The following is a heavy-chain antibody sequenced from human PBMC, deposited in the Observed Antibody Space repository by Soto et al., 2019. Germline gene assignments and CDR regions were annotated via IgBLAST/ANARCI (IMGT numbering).Heavy chain of an antibody. J-gene: IGHJ4*02. V-gene: IGHV3-30-3*01. Sequence: QVQLVESGGGVVQPGRSLRISCAASGFTFSPYTMHWVRQPPGKGLDWVAVISYDGNDKFYADSVKGRFTISRDNSENTLYLQMNRLRAEDTAVYYCARGGGFCGGDCYKGGIDYWGQGTLVTVSS. CDR3: ARGGGFCGGDCYKGGIDY. CDR2: ISYDGNDK. D-gene: IGHD2-21*02. CDR1: GFTFSPYT.